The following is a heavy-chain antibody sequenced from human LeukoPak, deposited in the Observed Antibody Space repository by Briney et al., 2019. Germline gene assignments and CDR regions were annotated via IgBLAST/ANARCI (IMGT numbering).Heavy chain of an antibody. CDR2: MNPNSGNS. Sequence: SVKVSCKASGYTFSSFDINWVRQAPGQGLEWMGWMNPNSGNSGFAQKFQGRVIMTRNTSIATAYMEVTNLRFDDTAVYYCVDPDRWGQGTLVTASS. CDR3: VDPDR. CDR1: GYTFSSFD. V-gene: IGHV1-8*01. J-gene: IGHJ1*01. D-gene: IGHD3-22*01.